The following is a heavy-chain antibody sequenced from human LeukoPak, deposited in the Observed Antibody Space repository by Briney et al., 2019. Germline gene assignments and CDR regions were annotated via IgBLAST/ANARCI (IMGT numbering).Heavy chain of an antibody. D-gene: IGHD3-10*01. J-gene: IGHJ4*02. V-gene: IGHV4-61*01. CDR1: GGSVSSGSDY. CDR3: ARGQAAVWFGEL. Sequence: PSETLSLTCTVSGGSVSSGSDYWSWIRQPPGKGLEWIGHISYSGSTNYNPSLKSRVTISLDTSKNQLSLKLSSVTTADTAVYYCARGQAAVWFGELWGQGTLVTVSS. CDR2: ISYSGST.